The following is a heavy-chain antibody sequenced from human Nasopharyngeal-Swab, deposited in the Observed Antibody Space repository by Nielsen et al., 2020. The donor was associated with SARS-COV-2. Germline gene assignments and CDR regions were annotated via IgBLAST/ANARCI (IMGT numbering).Heavy chain of an antibody. Sequence: GESLKLSCAASGFTFSSYSMNWVRQAPGKGLAWVSSISSSSSYTDYADSVKGRFTISRDNAKNSLYLQMDNLRAEDTAVYYCARSTSSSWYRPLDYWGQGTLV. D-gene: IGHD6-13*01. CDR1: GFTFSSYS. CDR2: ISSSSSYT. CDR3: ARSTSSSWYRPLDY. V-gene: IGHV3-21*04. J-gene: IGHJ4*02.